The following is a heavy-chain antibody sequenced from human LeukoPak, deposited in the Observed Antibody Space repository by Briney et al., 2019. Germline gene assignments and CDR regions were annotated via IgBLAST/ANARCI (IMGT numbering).Heavy chain of an antibody. D-gene: IGHD4-17*01. J-gene: IGHJ3*02. CDR2: ISSSGNTI. CDR1: GFTFSSYE. V-gene: IGHV3-48*03. Sequence: PGGSLRLSCAASGFTFSSYEMNWVRQAPGKGLEWVSYISSSGNTIYYADSVKGRFTVSRDNAKNSLYLQMNSLRAEDTAVYYCARDLTTVLRDDAFDIWGQGTMVTVSS. CDR3: ARDLTTVLRDDAFDI.